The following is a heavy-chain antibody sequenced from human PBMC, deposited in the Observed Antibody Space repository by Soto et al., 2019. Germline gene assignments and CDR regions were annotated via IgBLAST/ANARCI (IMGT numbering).Heavy chain of an antibody. Sequence: QVQLVQSGAEVMKPGSSVKVSSKASGGTFSSYTISWVRQAPGQGLEWMGRIIPILGIANYAQKFQGRVTITADKSTSTAYMELSSLRSEDTAVYYCAREEYYYGSGAFFDYWAQGTLVTVSS. V-gene: IGHV1-69*08. J-gene: IGHJ4*02. CDR2: IIPILGIA. CDR1: GGTFSSYT. CDR3: AREEYYYGSGAFFDY. D-gene: IGHD3-10*01.